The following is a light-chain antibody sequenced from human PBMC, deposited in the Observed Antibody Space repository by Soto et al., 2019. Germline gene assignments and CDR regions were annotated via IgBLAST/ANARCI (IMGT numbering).Light chain of an antibody. Sequence: DIQMTQSPASLSASVGDTVTISCRAGHNIRTYLNWYQQIPGKAPKVLIYATSNLQTGVPSRFTGGVTGKVFPLTISPLHPEALATYSGQKSYIPPTPFARGTRRAIK. CDR2: ATS. CDR3: QKSYIPPTP. V-gene: IGKV1-39*01. J-gene: IGKJ5*01. CDR1: HNIRTY.